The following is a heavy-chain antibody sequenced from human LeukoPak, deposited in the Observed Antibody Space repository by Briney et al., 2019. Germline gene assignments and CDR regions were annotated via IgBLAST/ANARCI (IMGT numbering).Heavy chain of an antibody. D-gene: IGHD3-10*01. CDR2: IRGSGGST. CDR3: AKDRYYGSGSYLGYFDY. J-gene: IGHJ4*02. V-gene: IGHV3-23*01. Sequence: GGSLRLSCAASGFTFSSYAMSWIRQAPGKGLEWVSGIRGSGGSTYYADSVKGRFTISRDNSKNTLYLQMNSLRAEVTAVYYCAKDRYYGSGSYLGYFDYWGQGTLVTVSS. CDR1: GFTFSSYA.